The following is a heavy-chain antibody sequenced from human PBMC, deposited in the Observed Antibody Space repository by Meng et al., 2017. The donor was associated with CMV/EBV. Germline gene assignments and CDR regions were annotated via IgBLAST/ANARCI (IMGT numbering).Heavy chain of an antibody. V-gene: IGHV3-21*01. CDR2: ISSSSSYI. CDR3: ARDGITGTHSYYYGMDV. D-gene: IGHD1-7*01. J-gene: IGHJ6*02. Sequence: GESLKISCAASGFTFSSYSMNWVRRAPGKGLEWVSSISSSSSYIYYADSVKGRFTISRDNAKNSLYLQMNSLRAEDTAVYYCARDGITGTHSYYYGMDVWGQGTTVTVS. CDR1: GFTFSSYS.